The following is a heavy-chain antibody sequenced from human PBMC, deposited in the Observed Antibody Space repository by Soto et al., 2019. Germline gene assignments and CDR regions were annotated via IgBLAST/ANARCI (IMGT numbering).Heavy chain of an antibody. J-gene: IGHJ6*03. CDR1: GFTFSSYA. Sequence: EVQLLESGGGLVQPGGSLRLSCAASGFTFSSYAMSWVRQAPGKGLEWVSATSGSGGSTYYADSVKGRFTISRDNSKNTLYLQMNSLRAEDTAVYYCAKVVLRFLEWLLYKPNYYYYMDVWGKGTTVTVSS. CDR2: TSGSGGST. CDR3: AKVVLRFLEWLLYKPNYYYYMDV. D-gene: IGHD3-3*01. V-gene: IGHV3-23*01.